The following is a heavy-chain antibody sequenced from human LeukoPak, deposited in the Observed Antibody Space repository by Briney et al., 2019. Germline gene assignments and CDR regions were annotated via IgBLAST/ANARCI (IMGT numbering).Heavy chain of an antibody. CDR1: GYTFTGYY. Sequence: GASVKVSCKASGYTFTGYYMHWVRQAPGQGLEWMGWINPSSGGTRYTQKFQGRVTMTRDTSIRTAYMELSRLRSDDTAVYYCARDFGLYDSSPAGYWGQGTLVTVSS. V-gene: IGHV1-2*02. CDR3: ARDFGLYDSSPAGY. J-gene: IGHJ4*02. CDR2: INPSSGGT. D-gene: IGHD3-22*01.